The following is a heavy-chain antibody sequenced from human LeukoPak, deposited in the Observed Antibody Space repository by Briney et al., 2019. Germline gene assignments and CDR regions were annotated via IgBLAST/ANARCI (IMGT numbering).Heavy chain of an antibody. J-gene: IGHJ4*02. CDR2: INHSGST. V-gene: IGHV4-34*01. D-gene: IGHD5-12*01. CDR3: AGSEYSGYDPTHFDY. CDR1: GGSFSGYY. Sequence: SETLSLTCAVYGGSFSGYYWSWIRQPPGKGLEWIGKINHSGSTNYNPSLKSRVTISVDTSKNQFSLKLSSVTAADTAVYYCAGSEYSGYDPTHFDYWGQGTLVTVSS.